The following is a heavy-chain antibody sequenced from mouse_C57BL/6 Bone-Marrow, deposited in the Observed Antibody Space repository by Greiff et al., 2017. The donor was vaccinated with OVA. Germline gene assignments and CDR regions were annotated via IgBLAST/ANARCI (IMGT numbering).Heavy chain of an antibody. CDR2: IDPENGDT. D-gene: IGHD1-1*01. J-gene: IGHJ2*01. V-gene: IGHV14-4*01. CDR3: TLYYGSSYGYFDY. CDR1: GFNIKDDY. Sequence: VQLQQSGAELVRPGASVKLSCTASGFNIKDDYMHWVKQRPEQGLEWIGWIDPENGDTEYASKFQGKATITADTSSNPAYLQLSSLTSEDTAVYYGTLYYGSSYGYFDYWGQGTTLTVSS.